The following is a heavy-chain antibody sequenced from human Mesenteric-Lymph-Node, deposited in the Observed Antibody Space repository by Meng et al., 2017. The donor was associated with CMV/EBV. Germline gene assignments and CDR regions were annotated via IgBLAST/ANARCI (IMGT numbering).Heavy chain of an antibody. D-gene: IGHD3-10*01. V-gene: IGHV3-30*02. CDR2: IHYDGSNK. CDR3: ARVWFGELTHPADY. J-gene: IGHJ4*02. CDR1: GFTFSSYG. Sequence: GESLKISCAASGFTFSSYGMHWVRQAPGKGLDWVAFIHYDGSNKYYSDSVKGRFTISRDNSRNTLYLQMNSLRAEDTAVYYCARVWFGELTHPADYWGQGTLVTVSS.